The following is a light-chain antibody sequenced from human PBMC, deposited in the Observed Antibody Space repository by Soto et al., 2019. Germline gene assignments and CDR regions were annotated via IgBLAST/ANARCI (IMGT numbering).Light chain of an antibody. J-gene: IGLJ1*01. V-gene: IGLV1-47*02. CDR2: SNN. CDR1: SSNIGNNF. Sequence: VLTQPPSVSAAPGQKVTISCSGSSSNIGNNFVCWYQQLPRTAPKLLIYSNNQRPSGVPDRFSGSKSGTSASLAISGLRSEDEGDYYCVSWDDSLSGLVFGTGTKVTVL. CDR3: VSWDDSLSGLV.